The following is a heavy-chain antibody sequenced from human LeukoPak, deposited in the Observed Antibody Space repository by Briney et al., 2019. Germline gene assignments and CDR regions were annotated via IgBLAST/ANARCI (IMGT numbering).Heavy chain of an antibody. Sequence: GGSLRLSCAASGFTFSNSAMSWVRQAPGKGLEWVSAISGSGGNTYYADSVKGRFTISKDNSRDTLYLQMNSLRAEDTAIYYCAKDLGAGGGSVFDYWGQGALVSVSS. CDR3: AKDLGAGGGSVFDY. CDR1: GFTFSNSA. D-gene: IGHD3-10*01. J-gene: IGHJ4*02. CDR2: ISGSGGNT. V-gene: IGHV3-23*01.